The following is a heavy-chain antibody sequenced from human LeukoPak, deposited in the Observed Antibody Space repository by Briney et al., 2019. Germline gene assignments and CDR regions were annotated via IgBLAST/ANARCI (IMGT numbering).Heavy chain of an antibody. V-gene: IGHV5-51*01. J-gene: IGHJ4*02. CDR2: IYPGDSDT. CDR1: GYRFTSYW. CDR3: ARPFYYDSSGYPPGEDY. Sequence: GESLKISCKGSGYRFTSYWIGWVRQMPGKGLEWMGIIYPGDSDTRYSPSFQGQVTISADKSISTAYLQWSSLKASDTAMYYCARPFYYDSSGYPPGEDYWGQGTLVTVSS. D-gene: IGHD3-22*01.